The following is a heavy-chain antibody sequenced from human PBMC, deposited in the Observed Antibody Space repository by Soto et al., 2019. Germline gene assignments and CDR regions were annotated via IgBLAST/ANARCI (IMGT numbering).Heavy chain of an antibody. CDR2: IIPILGIA. J-gene: IGHJ5*02. CDR1: GGTFSSYT. D-gene: IGHD6-13*01. Sequence: QVQLVQSGAEVKKPGSSVKVSCKASGGTFSSYTISWVRQAPGQGLEWMGRIIPILGIANYAQKFQGRVTITADKSTSTAYMELSSLISEDTAVYYCARATRYSSSWYGWFDPWGQGTLVTVSS. V-gene: IGHV1-69*02. CDR3: ARATRYSSSWYGWFDP.